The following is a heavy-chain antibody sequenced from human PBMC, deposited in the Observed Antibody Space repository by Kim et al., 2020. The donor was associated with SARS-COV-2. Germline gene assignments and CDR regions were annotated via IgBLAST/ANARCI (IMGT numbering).Heavy chain of an antibody. V-gene: IGHV4-4*07. Sequence: NPSLKPRVTMSVETSKNQFSLNLTSVTAADTAVYYCARGGRPAYYYYGMDVWGQGTTVTVSS. D-gene: IGHD3-16*01. CDR3: ARGGRPAYYYYGMDV. J-gene: IGHJ6*02.